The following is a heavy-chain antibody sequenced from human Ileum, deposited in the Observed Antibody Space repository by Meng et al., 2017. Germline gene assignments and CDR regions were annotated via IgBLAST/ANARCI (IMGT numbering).Heavy chain of an antibody. CDR1: GGTFSSYA. CDR2: IIPIFGTA. V-gene: IGHV1-69*13. D-gene: IGHD3-10*01. CDR3: ARDGLGITMVRGSYYGRYGMDV. J-gene: IGHJ6*02. Sequence: SVKVSCKASGGTFSSYAISWVRQAPGQGLEWMGGIIPIFGTANYAQKFQGRVTITADESTSTAYMELSSLRSEDTAVYYCARDGLGITMVRGSYYGRYGMDVWGQGTTVTVSS.